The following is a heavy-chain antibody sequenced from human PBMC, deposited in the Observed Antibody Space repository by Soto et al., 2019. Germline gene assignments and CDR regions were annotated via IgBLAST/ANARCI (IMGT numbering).Heavy chain of an antibody. Sequence: EEYLVESGGGLVQPGGSLRLSCAASQFTFGMYWMSWVRQAPGKGLEWVANIKQDGSEENYVDSVKGRFTISRDNANNSLYLQLNSLRAEDTAVYYCARDIPFYYGMDVWGQGTTVTVS. V-gene: IGHV3-7*01. CDR2: IKQDGSEE. CDR1: QFTFGMYW. J-gene: IGHJ6*02. CDR3: ARDIPFYYGMDV. D-gene: IGHD3-16*01.